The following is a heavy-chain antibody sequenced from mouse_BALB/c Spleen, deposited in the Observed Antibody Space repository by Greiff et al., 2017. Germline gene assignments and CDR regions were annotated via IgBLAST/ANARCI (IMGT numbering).Heavy chain of an antibody. CDR2: IDPANGNT. Sequence: EVQLQQSGAELVKPGASVKLSCTASGFNIKDTYMHWVKQRPEQGLEWIGRIDPANGNTKYDPKFQGKATITADTSSNTAYLQLSSLTSEDTAVYYCANGNYENYFDYWGQGTTLTVSS. CDR3: ANGNYENYFDY. CDR1: GFNIKDTY. D-gene: IGHD2-1*01. V-gene: IGHV14-3*02. J-gene: IGHJ2*01.